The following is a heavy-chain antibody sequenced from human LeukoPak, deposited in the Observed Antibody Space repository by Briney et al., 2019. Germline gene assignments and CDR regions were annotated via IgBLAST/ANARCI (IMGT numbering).Heavy chain of an antibody. V-gene: IGHV3-9*01. CDR3: VRDSPHWTLDY. D-gene: IGHD1-1*01. J-gene: IGHJ4*02. Sequence: SSLRLTWAASGCTVGDYAMHWVPQAPGKGLEWVSGISWNSGSIGYADSVKGRFTISRDTSTNTLYLHMDSLRVEDTAVYHCVRDSPHWTLDYWGQGTLVTVSS. CDR2: ISWNSGSI. CDR1: GCTVGDYA.